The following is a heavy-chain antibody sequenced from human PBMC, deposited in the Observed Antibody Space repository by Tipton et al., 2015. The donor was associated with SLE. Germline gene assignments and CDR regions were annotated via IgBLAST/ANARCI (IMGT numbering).Heavy chain of an antibody. J-gene: IGHJ4*02. CDR2: IYYSGST. CDR1: GGSISSYY. CDR3: ASWAWGGYFDY. V-gene: IGHV4-59*01. Sequence: TLSLTCTVSGGSISSYYWSWIRQPPGKGLEWIGYIYYSGSTNCNPSLKSRVTISVDTSKNQFSLKLSSVTAADTAVYYCASWAWGGYFDYWGQGTLVTVSS. D-gene: IGHD3-16*01.